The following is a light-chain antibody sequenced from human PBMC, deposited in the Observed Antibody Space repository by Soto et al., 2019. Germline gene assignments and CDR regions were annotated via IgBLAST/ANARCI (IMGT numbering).Light chain of an antibody. CDR3: QYYDESRWT. CDR1: QYIYNY. CDR2: DAS. J-gene: IGKJ1*01. V-gene: IGKV1-39*02. Sequence: DIQMTQSRSPLSASVGDRVTITCRASQYIYNYLSWYQQKPGKAPKLLIYDASSLQSGVPPRFSGSGSGTDFTLSISRLEPEDFAVYYCQYYDESRWTFGQGTKVDI.